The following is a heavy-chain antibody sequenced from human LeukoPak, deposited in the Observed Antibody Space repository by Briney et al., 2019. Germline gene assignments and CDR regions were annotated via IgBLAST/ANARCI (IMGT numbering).Heavy chain of an antibody. V-gene: IGHV3-20*04. CDR2: INWNGGST. J-gene: IGHJ4*02. CDR1: GFTFDDYG. CDR3: ARDREVLMVYATFDY. D-gene: IGHD2-8*01. Sequence: GGSLRLSCAASGFTFDDYGMSWVRQAPGKGLEWVSGINWNGGSTGYADSVKGRFTISRDNAKNSLYLQMNSLRAEDTAVYYCARDREVLMVYATFDYWGQGTLVTVSS.